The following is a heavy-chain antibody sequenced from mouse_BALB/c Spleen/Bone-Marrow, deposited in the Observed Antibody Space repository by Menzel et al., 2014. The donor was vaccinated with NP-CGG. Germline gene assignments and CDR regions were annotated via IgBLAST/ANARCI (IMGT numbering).Heavy chain of an antibody. D-gene: IGHD2-14*01. CDR1: GYTFTSYW. CDR2: IDPSDSYT. V-gene: IGHV1S127*01. Sequence: QVQLQQSGAELVKPGASVKMSCKASGYTFTSYWMHWVKQRPGQGLEWIGVIDPSDSYTSYNQKFKGKATLTVDTSSSTAYMQPSSLTSEDSAVYYCTIYYRSFAYWGQGTLVTVSA. CDR3: TIYYRSFAY. J-gene: IGHJ3*01.